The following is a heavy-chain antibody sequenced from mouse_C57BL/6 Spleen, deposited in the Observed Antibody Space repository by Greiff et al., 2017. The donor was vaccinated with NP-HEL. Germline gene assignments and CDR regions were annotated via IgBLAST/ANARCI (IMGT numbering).Heavy chain of an antibody. Sequence: EVKLMESGGGLVKPGGSLKLSCAASGFTFSSYAMSWVRQTPEKRLEWVATISDGGSYTYNPDNVKGRFTIPRDKAKNNLYLQMSHLKSEDTAMYDCAGDRDGGYYFYDVDYWGQGTSLADSS. CDR3: AGDRDGGYYFYDVDY. CDR2: ISDGGSYT. D-gene: IGHD2-3*01. J-gene: IGHJ2*03. V-gene: IGHV5-4*01. CDR1: GFTFSSYA.